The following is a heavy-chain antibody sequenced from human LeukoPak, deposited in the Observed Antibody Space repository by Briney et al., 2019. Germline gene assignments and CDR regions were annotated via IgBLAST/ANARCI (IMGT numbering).Heavy chain of an antibody. D-gene: IGHD3-10*01. V-gene: IGHV4-39*07. CDR1: GGSISSSSYY. Sequence: SETLSLTYTVSGGSISSSSYYWGWIRQPPGKGLEWIGEINHSGSTNYNPSLKSRVTISVDTSKNQFSLKLSSVTAADTAVYYCARVKRYYYGSGGIGWFDPWGQGTLVTVSS. CDR2: INHSGST. J-gene: IGHJ5*02. CDR3: ARVKRYYYGSGGIGWFDP.